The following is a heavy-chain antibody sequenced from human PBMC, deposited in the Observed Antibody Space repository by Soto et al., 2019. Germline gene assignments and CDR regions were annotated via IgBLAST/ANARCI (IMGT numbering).Heavy chain of an antibody. CDR3: ARDLPPVDY. CDR1: GYTFSSYH. J-gene: IGHJ4*02. Sequence: QIQLVQSGAEVKKPGASVKVSCKASGYTFSSYHITWVRQAPGQGLEWMGWISAYNGNTNYAPNLQGRVNMTTDPSTSTAYMELRSLRYDDTAVYYCARDLPPVDYWGQGTLVTVSS. V-gene: IGHV1-18*01. CDR2: ISAYNGNT.